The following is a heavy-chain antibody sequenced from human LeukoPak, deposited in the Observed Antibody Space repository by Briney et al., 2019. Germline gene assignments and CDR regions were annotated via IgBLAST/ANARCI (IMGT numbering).Heavy chain of an antibody. CDR2: INHSGST. J-gene: IGHJ4*02. CDR1: GGSFSGYY. Sequence: SETLSLTCAVYGGSFSGYYWSWIRQPPGKGLEWIGEINHSGSTNYNPSLKSRVTISVDTSKNQFSLKLSSVNVADTAVYYCAREGRWLRTGYFDYWGQGTLVTVSS. D-gene: IGHD5-24*01. V-gene: IGHV4-34*01. CDR3: AREGRWLRTGYFDY.